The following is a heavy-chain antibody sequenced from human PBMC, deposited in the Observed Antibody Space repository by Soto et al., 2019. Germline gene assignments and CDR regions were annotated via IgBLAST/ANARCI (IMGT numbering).Heavy chain of an antibody. D-gene: IGHD2-21*01. CDR1: GFTFSSYS. J-gene: IGHJ4*02. CDR2: ISSSSQAI. Sequence: EVPLVESGGGLVQPGGSLRLSCAASGFTFSSYSMNWVRQAPGKGLEWVSDISSSSQAIYYADSVKGRFTISRDNAKNSLYLQMNSLRAEDTAVYFCARKVRMVRALDYWGQGTLVTVSS. CDR3: ARKVRMVRALDY. V-gene: IGHV3-48*01.